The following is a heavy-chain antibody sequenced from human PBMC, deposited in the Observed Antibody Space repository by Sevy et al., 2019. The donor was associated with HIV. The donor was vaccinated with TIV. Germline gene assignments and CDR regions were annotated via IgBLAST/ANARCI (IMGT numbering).Heavy chain of an antibody. D-gene: IGHD5-12*01. V-gene: IGHV3-21*01. CDR2: ISSSFYI. Sequence: GGSLRLSCAASGFTFSVYSMNWVRQAPGKGLEWVSSISSSFYINYADAVKGRFTISRDNAKNSLFVQMHSLRAEDTAVYYCAREGGYTDQGMDVWGQGTTVTVSS. J-gene: IGHJ6*02. CDR3: AREGGYTDQGMDV. CDR1: GFTFSVYS.